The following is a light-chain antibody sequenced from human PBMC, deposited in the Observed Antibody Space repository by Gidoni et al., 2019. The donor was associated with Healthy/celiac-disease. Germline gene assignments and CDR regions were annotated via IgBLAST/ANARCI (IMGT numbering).Light chain of an antibody. V-gene: IGKV3-20*01. CDR3: QQYGSSPWT. J-gene: IGKJ1*01. CDR1: QSVSSSY. CDR2: GAS. Sequence: EIVLTQSPGTLSLSPGERATLSCRASQSVSSSYLAWYQQKPGQAPRLLIYGASSRATCLPDRFSGSGSGTDFTLTISRLEPEDFAMYYCQQYGSSPWTFXQXTKVEIK.